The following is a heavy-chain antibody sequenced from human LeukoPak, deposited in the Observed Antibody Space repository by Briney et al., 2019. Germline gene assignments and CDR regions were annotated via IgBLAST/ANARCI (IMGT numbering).Heavy chain of an antibody. V-gene: IGHV1-2*02. J-gene: IGHJ4*02. D-gene: IGHD3-22*01. Sequence: ASVKVSCKASGYTFTGYYMHWVRQAPGQGLEWMGWINPNSGGANYAQKFQGRVTMTRDTSISTVYMELSSLRSEDTAVYYCARVGYSSGYSDYWGQGTLVTVSS. CDR2: INPNSGGA. CDR3: ARVGYSSGYSDY. CDR1: GYTFTGYY.